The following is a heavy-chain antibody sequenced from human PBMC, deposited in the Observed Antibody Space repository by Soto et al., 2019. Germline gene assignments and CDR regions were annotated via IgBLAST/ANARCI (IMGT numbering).Heavy chain of an antibody. CDR1: GGSISSYY. CDR3: ARGRDGGKRDFDY. D-gene: IGHD2-15*01. Sequence: SETLSLTCTVSGGSISSYYWSWIRQPPGKGLEWIGYIYYSGSTNYNPSLKSRVTISVDTSKNQFSLKLSSVTAADTAVYYCARGRDGGKRDFDYWGQGTLVTVS. V-gene: IGHV4-59*01. J-gene: IGHJ4*02. CDR2: IYYSGST.